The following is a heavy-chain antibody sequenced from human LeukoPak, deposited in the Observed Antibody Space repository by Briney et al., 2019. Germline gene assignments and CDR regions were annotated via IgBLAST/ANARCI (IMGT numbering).Heavy chain of an antibody. Sequence: PSETLSLTCSVSGGSISSSSNYWGWIRQPPGKGLEWIGSIYHSGDTYYNPSLRSRVIISVDTSKHQFSLKLTSVTAADTAVYYCARLTPSDSSSWYWYFGLWGRGTLVTVSS. V-gene: IGHV4-39*01. CDR1: GGSISSSSNY. CDR3: ARLTPSDSSSWYWYFGL. D-gene: IGHD6-13*01. CDR2: IYHSGDT. J-gene: IGHJ2*01.